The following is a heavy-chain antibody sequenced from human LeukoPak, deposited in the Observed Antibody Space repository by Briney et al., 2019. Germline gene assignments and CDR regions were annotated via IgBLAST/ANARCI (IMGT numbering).Heavy chain of an antibody. Sequence: SETLSLTCTVSAGSISSSSYYLGWIRQPPGKGLEWIGSIYYSGSTYYNPSLKSRVTISVDTSKNQFSLKLSSVTAADTAVYYCARDQGYSGYDPGRFDLWGRDTLVTVSS. V-gene: IGHV4-39*07. CDR1: AGSISSSSYY. CDR2: IYYSGST. CDR3: ARDQGYSGYDPGRFDL. J-gene: IGHJ2*01. D-gene: IGHD5-12*01.